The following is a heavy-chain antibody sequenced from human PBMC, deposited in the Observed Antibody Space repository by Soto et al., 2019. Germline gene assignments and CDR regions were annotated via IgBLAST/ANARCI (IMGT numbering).Heavy chain of an antibody. J-gene: IGHJ4*02. CDR2: VSYDGTNK. D-gene: IGHD3-10*01. Sequence: QVQLVESGGGVVQPGRSLRLSCAASGFTFSSYNMHWVRQAPGKGLEWVAVVSYDGTNKYYADSVKVRFIISRDNPKTTLFLQMNSLRAEDTALYYCARGGRFGDFLSYFDYWGQGTLVTVSS. CDR1: GFTFSSYN. CDR3: ARGGRFGDFLSYFDY. V-gene: IGHV3-30-3*01.